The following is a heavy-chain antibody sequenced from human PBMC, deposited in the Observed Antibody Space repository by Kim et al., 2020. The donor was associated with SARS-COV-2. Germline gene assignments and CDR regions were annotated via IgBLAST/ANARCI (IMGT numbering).Heavy chain of an antibody. J-gene: IGHJ6*02. V-gene: IGHV1-46*01. CDR3: ARDEGAAGTRAIYYYYYGMDV. Sequence: ASVKVSCKASGYTFTSYFMHWVRQAAGQGLEWMGIINPSGGSTSYAQKFQGRVTMTRDTSTSTVYMELSSLRSEDTAVYYCARDEGAAGTRAIYYYYYGMDVWGQGTTVTVSS. CDR2: INPSGGST. D-gene: IGHD6-13*01. CDR1: GYTFTSYF.